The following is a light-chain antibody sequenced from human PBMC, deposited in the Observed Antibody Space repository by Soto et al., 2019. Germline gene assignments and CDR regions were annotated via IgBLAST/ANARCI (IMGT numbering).Light chain of an antibody. CDR2: GAS. J-gene: IGKJ1*01. CDR1: QSVSTN. Sequence: ETVMTQSPATLSVSPGERATLSCRASQSVSTNLAWYQQKPGQAPRLLIYGASTRATGIPARFSGSGSGTEFNLTISSPQSEDFAVYYCQQYYNWPRTFGQGTQVEI. V-gene: IGKV3-15*01. CDR3: QQYYNWPRT.